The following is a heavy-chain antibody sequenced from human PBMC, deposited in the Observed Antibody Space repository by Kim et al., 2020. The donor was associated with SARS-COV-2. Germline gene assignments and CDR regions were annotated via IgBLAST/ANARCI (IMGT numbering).Heavy chain of an antibody. J-gene: IGHJ4*02. Sequence: AGPVKGRFTISRDNSRNTLYLQMNSLRAEDTAVYYCAKGSIFGVVISIDYWGQGTLVTVSS. D-gene: IGHD3-3*01. CDR3: AKGSIFGVVISIDY. V-gene: IGHV3-30*02.